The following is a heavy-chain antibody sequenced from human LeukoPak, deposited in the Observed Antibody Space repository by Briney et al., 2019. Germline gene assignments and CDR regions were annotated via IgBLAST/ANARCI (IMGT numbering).Heavy chain of an antibody. CDR3: ARDRGCSRTSCYLSYYMDV. D-gene: IGHD2-2*01. CDR1: GYTFTSYY. V-gene: IGHV1-46*01. Sequence: ASVKVSCKASGYTFTSYYMHWVRQAPGQGLEWMGIINPSGGSKSYAQKFQGRVTMTRDMSTSTVYMELSSLRSEDTAVYYCARDRGCSRTSCYLSYYMDVWGKGTTVTVSS. CDR2: INPSGGSK. J-gene: IGHJ6*03.